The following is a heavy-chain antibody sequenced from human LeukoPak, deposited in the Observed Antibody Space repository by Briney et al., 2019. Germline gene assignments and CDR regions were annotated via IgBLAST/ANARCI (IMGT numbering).Heavy chain of an antibody. CDR2: VSAYNGNT. D-gene: IGHD1-26*01. V-gene: IGHV1-18*01. CDR1: GYTFTSYG. CDR3: ARTDDNFISGSSPYNWFAP. J-gene: IGHJ5*02. Sequence: ASVKVSCKASGYTFTSYGISWVRQAPGQGLEWMGWVSAYNGNTNYAQKLQGRVTMTTDTSTSTAYMELRRLRSDDTAVYYCARTDDNFISGSSPYNWFAPGAQGTLVTVSS.